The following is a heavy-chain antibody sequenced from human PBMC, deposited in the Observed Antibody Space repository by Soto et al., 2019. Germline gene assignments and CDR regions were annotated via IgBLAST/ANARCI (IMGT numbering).Heavy chain of an antibody. CDR3: ARDPPPPDY. CDR2: ISPNNGTT. J-gene: IGHJ4*02. CDR1: GGTFSSYA. V-gene: IGHV1-69*06. Sequence: VASVKVSCKASGGTFSSYAISWVRQAPGQGLEWMGGISPNNGTTNYAQKFQGRVTMTADTSTSTAYMELRSLRSDDTAVYYCARDPPPPDYWGQGTLVTVSS.